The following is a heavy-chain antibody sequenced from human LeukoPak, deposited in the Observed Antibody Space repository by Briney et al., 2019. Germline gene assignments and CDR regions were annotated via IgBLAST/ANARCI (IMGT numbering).Heavy chain of an antibody. CDR2: SNAYNGNT. J-gene: IGHJ5*02. CDR3: ASDDADQHIFDL. D-gene: IGHD2-2*01. Sequence: ASVKNSCKASGYTFTSYGISWVREAPGQGLEWMGWSNAYNGNTNYAQKFQGRVTMTTDTSTSTAYMELRSLRSDDMAVYYCASDDADQHIFDLWGRGNLVTVSS. V-gene: IGHV1-18*03. CDR1: GYTFTSYG.